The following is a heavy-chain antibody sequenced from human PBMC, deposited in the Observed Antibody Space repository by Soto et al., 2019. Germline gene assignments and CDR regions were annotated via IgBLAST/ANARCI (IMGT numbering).Heavy chain of an antibody. V-gene: IGHV4-61*08. CDR2: IYYSGST. D-gene: IGHD6-13*01. Sequence: PSETLSLTCTVSGGSISSGAYYWSWIRQPPGKGLEWIGYIYYSGSTNYNPSLKSRVTISVDTSKNQFSLKLSSVTAADTAVYYCARVERKQQLIDYWGQGTLVTVSS. CDR1: GGSISSGAYY. CDR3: ARVERKQQLIDY. J-gene: IGHJ4*02.